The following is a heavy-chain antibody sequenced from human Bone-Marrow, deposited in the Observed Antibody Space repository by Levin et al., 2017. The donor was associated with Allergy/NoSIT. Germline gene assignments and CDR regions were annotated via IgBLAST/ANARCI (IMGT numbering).Heavy chain of an antibody. Sequence: GESLKISCAASGFTFSSYWMSWVRQAPGKGLEWVANIKQDGSEKYYVDSVKGRFTISRDNAKNSLYLQMNSLRAEDTAVYYCAKYSSSWHQDYWGQGTLVTVSS. V-gene: IGHV3-7*03. CDR1: GFTFSSYW. CDR2: IKQDGSEK. CDR3: AKYSSSWHQDY. D-gene: IGHD6-13*01. J-gene: IGHJ4*02.